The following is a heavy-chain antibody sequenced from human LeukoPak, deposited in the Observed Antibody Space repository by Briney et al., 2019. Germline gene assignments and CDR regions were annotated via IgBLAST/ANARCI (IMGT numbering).Heavy chain of an antibody. V-gene: IGHV3-7*01. D-gene: IGHD3-10*01. CDR1: GFTFNNYW. CDR2: IKQDGSEK. CDR3: ARELAGHYYGSGSSFDY. J-gene: IGHJ4*02. Sequence: GGSLRLSCAASGFTFNNYWMSWVRQAPGKGLEWVANIKQDGSEKYYVDSVKGRFTISRDNAKNSLYLQMNSLRAEDTAVYYCARELAGHYYGSGSSFDYWGQGTLVTVSS.